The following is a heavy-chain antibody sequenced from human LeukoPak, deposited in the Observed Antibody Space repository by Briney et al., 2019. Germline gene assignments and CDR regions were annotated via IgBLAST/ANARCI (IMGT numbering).Heavy chain of an antibody. V-gene: IGHV1-69*06. J-gene: IGHJ4*02. CDR2: IIPIFGTA. D-gene: IGHD3-22*01. CDR1: GGTFSSYA. CDR3: ARPPLGSSGFFDY. Sequence: GASVKVSCKASGGTFSSYAISWVRQAPGQGLEWMGGIIPIFGTANYAQKFRGRVTITADKSTSTAYMELSSLRSEDTAVYYCARPPLGSSGFFDYWGQGTLVTVSS.